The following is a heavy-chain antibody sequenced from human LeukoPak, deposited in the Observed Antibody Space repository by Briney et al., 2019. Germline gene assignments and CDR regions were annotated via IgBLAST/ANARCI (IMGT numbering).Heavy chain of an antibody. J-gene: IGHJ6*03. CDR2: ISSSSSTI. CDR3: ARERDTAMVMIYMDV. V-gene: IGHV3-48*01. CDR1: GFTFSSYS. D-gene: IGHD5-18*01. Sequence: GGSLGLSCAASGFTFSSYSMNWVRQAPGKGLEWVSYISSSSSTIYYADSVKGRFTISRDNAKNSLYLQMNSLRAEDTAVYYCARERDTAMVMIYMDVWGKGTTVTVSS.